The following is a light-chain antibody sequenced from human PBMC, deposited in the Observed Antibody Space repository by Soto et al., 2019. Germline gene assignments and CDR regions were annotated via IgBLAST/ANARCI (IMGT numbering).Light chain of an antibody. V-gene: IGLV2-8*01. CDR1: SSDFGGYNF. Sequence: QSALTQPPSASGSPGQSVTISCTGTSSDFGGYNFVSWYQQHPGKAPKLMIYEVSERPSGVPDRFSGSKSGNTASLTVSGPQAEDEADYYCSSYTGSNIVVFGGGTKLTVL. CDR3: SSYTGSNIVV. J-gene: IGLJ2*01. CDR2: EVS.